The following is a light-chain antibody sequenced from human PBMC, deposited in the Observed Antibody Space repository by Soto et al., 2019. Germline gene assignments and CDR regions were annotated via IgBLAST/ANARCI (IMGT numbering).Light chain of an antibody. CDR1: QTIRNS. Sequence: EIVMTQSPATLSLSPGERATLSCRASQTIRNSLAWYQQKPGQSPRLLIYGASFRAAGVPVRFGGGGSGTDFTLTISSLQSEDFAVYYCQQYSNWPPMYTFGQGTKLEI. V-gene: IGKV3-15*01. CDR3: QQYSNWPPMYT. CDR2: GAS. J-gene: IGKJ2*01.